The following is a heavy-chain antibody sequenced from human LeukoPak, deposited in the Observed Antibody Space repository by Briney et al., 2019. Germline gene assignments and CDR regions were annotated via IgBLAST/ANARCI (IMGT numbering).Heavy chain of an antibody. CDR2: LYIGGNT. Sequence: GGSLRLSCEASGITFSDAWMSWVRQAPGKGLEWVSALYIGGNTYYADSVRGRFTISRDNSKNTLYLQMNSLRAEDTAIYYCMTAAGYNFGQYWGQGTLVTVSS. V-gene: IGHV3-53*01. D-gene: IGHD5-18*01. J-gene: IGHJ4*02. CDR3: MTAAGYNFGQY. CDR1: GITFSDAW.